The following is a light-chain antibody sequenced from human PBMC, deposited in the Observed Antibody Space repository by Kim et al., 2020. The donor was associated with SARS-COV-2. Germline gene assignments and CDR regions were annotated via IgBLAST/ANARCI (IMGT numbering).Light chain of an antibody. CDR1: KLGDKY. V-gene: IGLV3-1*01. J-gene: IGLJ2*01. CDR3: QAWDSSTVV. CDR2: QDS. Sequence: ASPGQTASITCSGDKLGDKYACWYQQKPGQSPVLVIYQDSKRPSGIPERFSGSNSGNTATLTISGTQAMDEADYYCQAWDSSTVVFGGGTQLTVL.